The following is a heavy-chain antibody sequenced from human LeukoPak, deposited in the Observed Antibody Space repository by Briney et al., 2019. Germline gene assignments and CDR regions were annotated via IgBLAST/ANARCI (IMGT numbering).Heavy chain of an antibody. CDR2: ISAYNGNT. J-gene: IGHJ5*02. CDR1: GYTFTSYG. CDR3: ARDNSVEDIAWWFDP. D-gene: IGHD4-23*01. V-gene: IGHV1-18*01. Sequence: ASVKVSCKASGYTFTSYGISWVRQAPGQGLEWRGWISAYNGNTNYAQKFQGRVTMTRDMSTSTDYMELSSLRSEDTAVYYCARDNSVEDIAWWFDPWGQGTLVTVSP.